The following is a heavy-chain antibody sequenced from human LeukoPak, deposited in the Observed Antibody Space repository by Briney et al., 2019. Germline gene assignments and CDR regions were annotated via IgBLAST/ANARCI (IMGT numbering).Heavy chain of an antibody. CDR1: GFTFSNYW. V-gene: IGHV3-7*01. D-gene: IGHD5-24*01. CDR2: IKQDGSDK. Sequence: GGSLRLSCAASGFTFSNYWMIWFRQAPGQGLEWVANIKQDGSDKSYVDSVKGRFTISRDNAKNSLYLQMNSLRAEDTAVYYCARDHYDGYNDYWGQGTLVTVSS. J-gene: IGHJ4*02. CDR3: ARDHYDGYNDY.